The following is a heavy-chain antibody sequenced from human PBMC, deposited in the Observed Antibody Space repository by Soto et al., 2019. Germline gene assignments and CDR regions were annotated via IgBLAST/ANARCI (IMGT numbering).Heavy chain of an antibody. V-gene: IGHV3-74*01. CDR1: GFTFSSYW. J-gene: IGHJ4*02. D-gene: IGHD3-22*01. Sequence: EVQLVESGGGLVQPGGSLRLSCATSGFTFSSYWMHWVRQATGKGLVWVSSINSDGSSTNYADSVKGRFTISRDNAKNTLYLQMNSLRAEDTAVYYCARGRRYYESSAGGYWGQGTLVTVSS. CDR2: INSDGSST. CDR3: ARGRRYYESSAGGY.